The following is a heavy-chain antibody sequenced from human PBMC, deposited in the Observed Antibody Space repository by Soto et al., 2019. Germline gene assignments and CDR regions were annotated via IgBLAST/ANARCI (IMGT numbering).Heavy chain of an antibody. CDR2: IVVGSGNT. D-gene: IGHD3-3*01. CDR1: GFTFTSSA. Sequence: QMQLVQSGPEVKKPGTSVKVSCKASGFTFTSSAVQWVRQARGQRLEWIGWIVVGSGNTNYAQKFQERVTITRDMSTSTAYMELSSLRSEDTAVYYCAADYEWLAAIGAFDIWGQGTMVTVSS. V-gene: IGHV1-58*01. CDR3: AADYEWLAAIGAFDI. J-gene: IGHJ3*02.